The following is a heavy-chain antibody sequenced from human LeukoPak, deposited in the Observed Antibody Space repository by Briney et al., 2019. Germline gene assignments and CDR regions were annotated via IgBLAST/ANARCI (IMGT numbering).Heavy chain of an antibody. CDR2: ISAYNGNT. Sequence: ASVKVSCKASGYTFTSYGISWARQAPGQGLEWMGWISAYNGNTNYAQKLQGRVTMTTDTSTSTAYMELRSLRSDDTAVYYCARDHPARITMVRGVSLDYWGQGTLVTVSS. CDR3: ARDHPARITMVRGVSLDY. D-gene: IGHD3-10*01. CDR1: GYTFTSYG. J-gene: IGHJ4*02. V-gene: IGHV1-18*01.